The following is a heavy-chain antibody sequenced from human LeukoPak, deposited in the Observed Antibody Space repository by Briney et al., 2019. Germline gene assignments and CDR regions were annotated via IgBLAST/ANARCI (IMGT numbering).Heavy chain of an antibody. CDR2: IKQDGSDK. D-gene: IGHD1-1*01. V-gene: IGHV3-7*01. J-gene: IGHJ4*02. Sequence: GGSLRLSCAASGFPFSSYWMSWVRQAPGKGLEWVANIKQDGSDKYYVDSVKGRFTISRDNAKNSLYLQLNSLRADDTAVYYCARLTGTTGFDYWGQGTLVTVST. CDR3: ARLTGTTGFDY. CDR1: GFPFSSYW.